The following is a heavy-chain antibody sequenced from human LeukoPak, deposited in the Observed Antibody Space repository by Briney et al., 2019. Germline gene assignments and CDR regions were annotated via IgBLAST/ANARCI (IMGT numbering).Heavy chain of an antibody. CDR1: GFTFSSYW. CDR3: VRGEPSIAVAAVDY. J-gene: IGHJ4*02. D-gene: IGHD6-19*01. Sequence: PGGSLRLSCAASGFTFSSYWMSCVLQASGKGLEWLANIEQDGSEKYYVDSVKGRFTISRDNAKNSLYLQMNSLRAEDTAVYYCVRGEPSIAVAAVDYWGQGTLVTVSS. V-gene: IGHV3-7*04. CDR2: IEQDGSEK.